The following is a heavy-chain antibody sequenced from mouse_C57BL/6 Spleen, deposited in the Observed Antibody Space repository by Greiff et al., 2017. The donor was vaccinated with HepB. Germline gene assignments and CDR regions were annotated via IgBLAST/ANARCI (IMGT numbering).Heavy chain of an antibody. D-gene: IGHD2-5*01. CDR3: ARDGSNFYAMDY. J-gene: IGHJ4*01. CDR2: INTGSGGT. V-gene: IGHV1-54*01. CDR1: GYAFTNYS. Sequence: QVQLQQSGAELVRPGTSVKVSCKASGYAFTNYSIAWVQQRPGQGLEWIGVINTGSGGTNYSENFKGKATLTAEKSSSTAYMQLSRLTSEDSEVYFCARDGSNFYAMDYWGQGTSVTVSS.